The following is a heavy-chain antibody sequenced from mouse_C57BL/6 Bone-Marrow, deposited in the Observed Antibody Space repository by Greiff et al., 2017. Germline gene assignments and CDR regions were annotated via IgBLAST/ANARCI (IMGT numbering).Heavy chain of an antibody. CDR1: GFNIKDDY. CDR2: IDPENGDT. V-gene: IGHV14-4*01. CDR3: TTNYYGSSYLYNAMDF. Sequence: VQLQQSGAELVRPGASVKLSCTASGFNIKDDYMHWVKQRPEQGLEWIGWIDPENGDTEYASKFQGKATITADTSSNTAYLPLSSLTSEDTAVYYYTTNYYGSSYLYNAMDFWGQGTSVTVSS. D-gene: IGHD1-1*01. J-gene: IGHJ4*01.